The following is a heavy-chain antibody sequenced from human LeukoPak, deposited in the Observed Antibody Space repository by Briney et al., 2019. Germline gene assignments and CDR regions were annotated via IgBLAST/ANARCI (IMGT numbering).Heavy chain of an antibody. J-gene: IGHJ4*02. V-gene: IGHV4-30-2*01. D-gene: IGHD3-22*01. Sequence: PSETLSPTCAVSGGSISSGGYSWSWIRQPPGKGLEWIGYIYHSGSTYYNPSLKSRVTISVDRSKNQFSLKLTSVTAADTAVYYCARDNDSSGTPQRTFDYWGQGTLVTVSS. CDR2: IYHSGST. CDR1: GGSISSGGYS. CDR3: ARDNDSSGTPQRTFDY.